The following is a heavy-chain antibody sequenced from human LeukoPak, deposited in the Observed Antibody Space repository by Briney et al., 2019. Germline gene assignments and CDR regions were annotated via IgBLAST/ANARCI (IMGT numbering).Heavy chain of an antibody. Sequence: TGGSLRLSCAASAFTFSSYWLHWVRQAPGKGLVWFSRINSDGSSTSYADSVKGRFTISRDNAKNTLYLQMNSLRAEDTAVYYCATDANSAVCSGSRLWGQGTPVTVSS. CDR1: AFTFSSYW. J-gene: IGHJ4*02. CDR3: ATDANSAVCSGSRL. D-gene: IGHD2-15*01. CDR2: INSDGSST. V-gene: IGHV3-74*01.